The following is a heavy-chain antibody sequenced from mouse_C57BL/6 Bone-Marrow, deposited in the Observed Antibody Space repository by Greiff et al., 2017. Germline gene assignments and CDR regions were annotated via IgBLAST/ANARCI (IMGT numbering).Heavy chain of an antibody. V-gene: IGHV5-15*01. Sequence: EVMLVESGGGLVQPGGSLHISCAASGFTFSDYGMAWVRQAPRKGPEWVAFISNLAYSIYYADTVTGRFTISRENAKHPLYLELSSLRSEDTSMYYCARHSEGLDYWGQGTSLTVSS. J-gene: IGHJ2*02. CDR3: ARHSEGLDY. CDR1: GFTFSDYG. CDR2: ISNLAYSI.